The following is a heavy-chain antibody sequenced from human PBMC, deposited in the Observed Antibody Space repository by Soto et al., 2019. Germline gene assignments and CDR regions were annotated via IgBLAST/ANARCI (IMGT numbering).Heavy chain of an antibody. CDR2: INADTGST. CDR1: GHIRYG. D-gene: IGHD2-2*01. CDR3: ARRIVVPAATYYYYYGMDV. V-gene: IGHV1-3*01. Sequence: ASVKVSCKASGHIRYGIHWARQAPGQRLEWVGWINADTGSTRYSQKFQGRVTITADESTSTAYMELSSLRSEDTAVYYCARRIVVPAATYYYYYGMDVWGQGTTVTSP. J-gene: IGHJ6*02.